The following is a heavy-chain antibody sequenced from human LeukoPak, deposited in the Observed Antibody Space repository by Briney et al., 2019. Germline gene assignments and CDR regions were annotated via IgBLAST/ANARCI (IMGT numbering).Heavy chain of an antibody. D-gene: IGHD3-22*01. Sequence: SETLSLTCTVSGGSISSSSYYWGWIRQPPGKGLEWIGSIYYSGSTYYNPSLKSRVTISVDTSKNQFSLKLSSVTAADTAVYYCASLTSSHITMIVVPHEPFDIWGQGTMVTVSS. CDR3: ASLTSSHITMIVVPHEPFDI. J-gene: IGHJ3*02. CDR1: GGSISSSSYY. V-gene: IGHV4-39*01. CDR2: IYYSGST.